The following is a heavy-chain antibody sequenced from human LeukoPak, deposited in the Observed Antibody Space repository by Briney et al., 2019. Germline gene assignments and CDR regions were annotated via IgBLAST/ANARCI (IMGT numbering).Heavy chain of an antibody. CDR1: GYTFTELS. Sequence: SVKVSCKVSGYTFTELSMHWVRQAPGQGLEWMGGIIPIFGTANYAQKFQGRVTITADESTSTAYMELSSLRSEDTAVYYCARDRDPGGYYDSSGYYYYYYGMDVWGQGTTVTVSS. CDR2: IIPIFGTA. V-gene: IGHV1-69*13. CDR3: ARDRDPGGYYDSSGYYYYYYGMDV. D-gene: IGHD3-22*01. J-gene: IGHJ6*02.